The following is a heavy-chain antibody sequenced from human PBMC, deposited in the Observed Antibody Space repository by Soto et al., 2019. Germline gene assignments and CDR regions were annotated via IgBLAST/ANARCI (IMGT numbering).Heavy chain of an antibody. CDR1: GYTFTSYY. CDR2: INPSGGST. V-gene: IGHV1-46*01. Sequence: QVQLVQSGAEVKKPGASVKVSCKASGYTFTSYYMHWVRQAPGQGLEWMGIINPSGGSTSYAQKFQGRVTMTRDTSTSTVYVELSSLRSEDTAVYYCARDADYGGNSGHYFDYWGQGTLVTVSS. CDR3: ARDADYGGNSGHYFDY. J-gene: IGHJ4*02. D-gene: IGHD4-17*01.